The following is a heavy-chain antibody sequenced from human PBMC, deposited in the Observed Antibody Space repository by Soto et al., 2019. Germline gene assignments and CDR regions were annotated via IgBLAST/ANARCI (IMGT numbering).Heavy chain of an antibody. J-gene: IGHJ6*02. CDR1: GASVSSSDFF. CDR3: ASLTAGIAAAGPYSYGMDF. D-gene: IGHD6-13*01. Sequence: SETLSLTCSVSGASVSSSDFFWSWIRQPPGKGLEWVGYLYHIGTTKYNPSLKSRVTISVDTSKNQFSLKLSSVTAADTAVYYCASLTAGIAAAGPYSYGMDFWGQGTTVTVSS. CDR2: LYHIGTT. V-gene: IGHV4-61*08.